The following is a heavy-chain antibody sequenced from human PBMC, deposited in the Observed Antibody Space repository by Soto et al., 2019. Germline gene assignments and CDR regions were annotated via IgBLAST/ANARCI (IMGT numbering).Heavy chain of an antibody. CDR3: ARHEATYYNFYGMDV. CDR2: IHPGESDT. J-gene: IGHJ6*02. V-gene: IGHV5-51*01. CDR1: GYSFTTYW. Sequence: GESLKISCKSYGYSFTTYWIAWVRQMPGKGLEWMGSIHPGESDTRYSPSFQGQVTISADRSITTAYLQWSSLKASDTAMYHCARHEATYYNFYGMDVWGQGTTVTSP.